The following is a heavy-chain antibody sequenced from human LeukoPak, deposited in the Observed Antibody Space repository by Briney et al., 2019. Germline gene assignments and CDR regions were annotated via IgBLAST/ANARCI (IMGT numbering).Heavy chain of an antibody. J-gene: IGHJ6*04. D-gene: IGHD3-9*01. CDR1: GFTFSSYD. CDR2: IGTAGDP. CDR3: ARGSYYDILTGYYSDPVDV. V-gene: IGHV3-13*05. Sequence: GGSLRLSCAASGFTFSSYDMHWVRQATGKGLEWVSAIGTAGDPYYPGSVKGRFTSSKENAKNSLYLQMNSLRAGDTAVYYCARGSYYDILTGYYSDPVDVWGKGTTVTVSS.